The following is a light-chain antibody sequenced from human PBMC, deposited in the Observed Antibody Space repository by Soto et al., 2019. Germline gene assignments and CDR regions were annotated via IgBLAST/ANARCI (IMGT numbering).Light chain of an antibody. V-gene: IGKV1-33*01. CDR1: QDISNY. J-gene: IGKJ3*01. CDR2: DAS. CDR3: QQYDNLPPFS. Sequence: DIQMTQSPSSLSASVGDRVTITCQASQDISNYLNWYQQKPGKAPKLLIYDASNLETGVPSRFSGSGSGPDFTFTISRLQPEDIATYYCQQYDNLPPFSFGPGTKVDIK.